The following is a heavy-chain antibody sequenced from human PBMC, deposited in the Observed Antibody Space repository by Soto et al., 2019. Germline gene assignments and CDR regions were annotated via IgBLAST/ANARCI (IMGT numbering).Heavy chain of an antibody. V-gene: IGHV4-59*01. D-gene: IGHD3-22*01. Sequence: SETLSLTCTVSCGSISRYFWRWLRQPPGKGLERIGYIYYSGSTNYNPSRKSRVTISVDTSKNQFSLKLSSVTAADTAVYYCARRAGGYLMGYYYYYGMDFWGQGTTVNVSS. CDR3: ARRAGGYLMGYYYYYGMDF. CDR1: CGSISRYF. J-gene: IGHJ6*01. CDR2: IYYSGST.